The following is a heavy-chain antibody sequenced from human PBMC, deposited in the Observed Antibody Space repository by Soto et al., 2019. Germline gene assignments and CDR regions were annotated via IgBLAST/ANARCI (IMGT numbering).Heavy chain of an antibody. CDR2: ISASDGGT. CDR3: ARPISAYDTSPDAFDI. J-gene: IGHJ3*02. CDR1: GFNFSNFA. D-gene: IGHD2-21*01. Sequence: GGSLRLSCAASGFNFSNFALSWVRQAPGKGLEWVSVISASDGGTYSADSVKGRFAISRDNSKNTLYLRMSSLRAEDTAMYYCARPISAYDTSPDAFDIWGQGTMVTVSS. V-gene: IGHV3-23*01.